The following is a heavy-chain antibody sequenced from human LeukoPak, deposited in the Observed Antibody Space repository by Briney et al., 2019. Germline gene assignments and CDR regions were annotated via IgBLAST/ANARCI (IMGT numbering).Heavy chain of an antibody. CDR3: VRVEVLYSSSWITTDY. J-gene: IGHJ4*02. D-gene: IGHD6-13*01. CDR1: GGSINSGSYF. Sequence: SETLSLTCTVSGGSINSGSYFWSWIRQPAGKGLEWIGRIHTSGSTNYNPSLKSRVTISVDTSKNQFSLKLSSVTAADTAVYYCVRVEVLYSSSWITTDYWGQGTLVTVSS. V-gene: IGHV4-61*02. CDR2: IHTSGST.